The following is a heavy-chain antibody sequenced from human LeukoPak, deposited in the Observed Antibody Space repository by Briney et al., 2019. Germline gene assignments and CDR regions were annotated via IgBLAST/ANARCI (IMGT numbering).Heavy chain of an antibody. CDR2: ISYDGSNK. J-gene: IGHJ6*02. D-gene: IGHD6-19*01. Sequence: GRSLRLSRAASGFTFSSYGMHWVRQAPGKGLEWVAVISYDGSNKYYAGSVKGRFTISRDNSKNTLYLQMNSLRAEDTAVYYCAKDGDSSGWYGTYYYYYGMDVWGQGTTVTVSS. CDR1: GFTFSSYG. V-gene: IGHV3-30*18. CDR3: AKDGDSSGWYGTYYYYYGMDV.